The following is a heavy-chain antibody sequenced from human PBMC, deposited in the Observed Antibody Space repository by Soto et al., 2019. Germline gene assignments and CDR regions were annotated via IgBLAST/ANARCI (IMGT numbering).Heavy chain of an antibody. CDR2: INHSGST. D-gene: IGHD3-10*01. CDR3: ARGPWFGAMDV. V-gene: IGHV4-34*01. CDR1: GGSFSGYY. Sequence: PSETLSLTCAVYGGSFSGYYWSWIRQPPGKGLEWIGEINHSGSTNYNPSLKSRVTISVDTSKNQFSLKLSSVTAADTAVYYCARGPWFGAMDVWGKGTTVTVSS. J-gene: IGHJ6*03.